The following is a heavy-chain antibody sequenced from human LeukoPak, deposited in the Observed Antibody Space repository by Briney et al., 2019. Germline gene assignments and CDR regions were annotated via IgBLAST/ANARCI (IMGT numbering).Heavy chain of an antibody. CDR2: IWYDGNNK. J-gene: IGHJ4*02. CDR3: ARDSVETGTYVDS. CDR1: GFTFSTYG. V-gene: IGHV3-33*01. Sequence: GRSLRHSCAASGFTFSTYGMHWVRQAPGKGLEWVAVIWYDGNNKYYTDSVKGRFTISRDNSKNSLYLQMNSLRAEDTAVYYCARDSVETGTYVDSWGQGTLVTVSS.